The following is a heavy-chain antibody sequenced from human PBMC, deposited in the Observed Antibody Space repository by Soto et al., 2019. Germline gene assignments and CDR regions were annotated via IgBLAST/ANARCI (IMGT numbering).Heavy chain of an antibody. CDR1: GFTFSSYG. D-gene: IGHD6-13*01. J-gene: IGHJ4*02. CDR3: ARDRNRYSSSWYFDY. Sequence: GGSLRLSCAASGFTFSSYGMHWVRQAPGKGLEWVAVIWYDGSNKYYADSVKGRFTISRDNSKNTLYLQMNSLRAEDTAVYYCARDRNRYSSSWYFDYWGQGTLVTVSS. CDR2: IWYDGSNK. V-gene: IGHV3-33*01.